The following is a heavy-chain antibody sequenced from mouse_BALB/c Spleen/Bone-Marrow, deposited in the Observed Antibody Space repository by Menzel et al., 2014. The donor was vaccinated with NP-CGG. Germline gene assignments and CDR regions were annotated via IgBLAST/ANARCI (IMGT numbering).Heavy chain of an antibody. V-gene: IGHV2-9*02. CDR1: GFSLSSYG. J-gene: IGHJ4*01. CDR3: ARPYYYGSYYAMDY. Sequence: VMLVESGPGLVAPSQSLSITCTVSGFSLSSYGVHWVRQPPGKGLEWLGVIWAGGSTIYNSALMSRLSISKDNSKSQVFLKMNSLQTDDTAMYYCARPYYYGSYYAMDYWGQGTSVTVSS. D-gene: IGHD1-1*01. CDR2: IWAGGST.